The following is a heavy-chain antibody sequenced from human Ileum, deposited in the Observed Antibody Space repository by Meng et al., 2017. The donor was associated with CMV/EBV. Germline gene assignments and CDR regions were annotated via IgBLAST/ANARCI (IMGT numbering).Heavy chain of an antibody. D-gene: IGHD1-1*01. CDR3: ARDTVLGTTDRGYFDY. CDR2: ISYDGSHK. CDR1: FTFSTYA. Sequence: FTFSTYAMHWVRQAPGKGLEWATVISYDGSHKNYADSVKGRFTISRDNSKNTLYLQMSSLRPEDTAVYYCARDTVLGTTDRGYFDYWGQGTLVTVSS. J-gene: IGHJ4*02. V-gene: IGHV3-30*04.